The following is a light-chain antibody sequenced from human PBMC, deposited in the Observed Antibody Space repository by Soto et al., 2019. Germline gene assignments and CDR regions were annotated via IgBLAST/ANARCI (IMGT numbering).Light chain of an antibody. Sequence: QSVLTQPPSVSGAPGQRVTISCTGSSSNIGAGYAVHWYQQLPGTAPKLLIYGNSNRPSGVPDRFSGSKSGTSASLAITGLQAEDEAHYYCKSFDTSLSVLYVFGTGTKVTVL. CDR2: GNS. V-gene: IGLV1-40*01. CDR3: KSFDTSLSVLYV. J-gene: IGLJ1*01. CDR1: SSNIGAGYA.